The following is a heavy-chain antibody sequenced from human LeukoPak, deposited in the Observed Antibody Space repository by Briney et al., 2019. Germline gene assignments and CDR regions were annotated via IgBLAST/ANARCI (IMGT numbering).Heavy chain of an antibody. CDR2: MYYSGNT. V-gene: IGHV4-39*07. CDR3: ARVDYYYYMDV. CDR1: GGSISGSTYY. Sequence: KASETLSLTCTVSGGSISGSTYYWGWIRQPPGKGLEWIANMYYSGNTYYNPSLKSRVTISVDTSKNQLSLNVSSVTAADTAVYYCARVDYYYYMDVWGTGTTVTVSS. J-gene: IGHJ6*03.